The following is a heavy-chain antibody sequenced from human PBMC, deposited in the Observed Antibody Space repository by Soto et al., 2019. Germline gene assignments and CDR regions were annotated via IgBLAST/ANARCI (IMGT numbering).Heavy chain of an antibody. J-gene: IGHJ6*02. Sequence: QVQLVESGGGVVQPGRSLRLSCAASGFTFSSYGMHWVRQAPGKGLEWVAVISYDGSNKYYADSVKGRFTISRDNSKNTVYLQMNSLRAEDTAVYYCAKDEKYYYGSEMWGGMDVWGQGTTFTVSS. CDR3: AKDEKYYYGSEMWGGMDV. D-gene: IGHD3-10*01. CDR2: ISYDGSNK. V-gene: IGHV3-30*18. CDR1: GFTFSSYG.